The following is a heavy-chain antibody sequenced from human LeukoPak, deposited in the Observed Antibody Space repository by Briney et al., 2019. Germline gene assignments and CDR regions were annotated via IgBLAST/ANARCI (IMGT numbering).Heavy chain of an antibody. V-gene: IGHV3-9*03. Sequence: TGGSLRLSCAASGFTFDDYAMHWVRQAPGKGLEWVSGISWNSGSIGYADSVKGRFTISRDNAKNSLYLQMNSLRAEDMALYYCAKDKSGSGSLSFDYWGQGTLVTVSS. CDR2: ISWNSGSI. CDR3: AKDKSGSGSLSFDY. D-gene: IGHD3-10*01. J-gene: IGHJ4*02. CDR1: GFTFDDYA.